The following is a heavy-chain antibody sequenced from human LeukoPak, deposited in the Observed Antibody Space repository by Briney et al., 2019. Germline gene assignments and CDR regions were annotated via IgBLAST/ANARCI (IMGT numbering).Heavy chain of an antibody. CDR1: GYTFTSYG. D-gene: IGHD2-15*01. J-gene: IGHJ5*02. CDR3: ARFEVGYCSGGSCYGSFDP. Sequence: ASVTVSCKASGYTFTSYGVSWVRQAPGQGLEWMGWISAYNGNTNYAQKLQGRVTMTTDTSTSTAYMELRSLRSDDTAVYYCARFEVGYCSGGSCYGSFDPWGQGTLVTVSS. V-gene: IGHV1-18*01. CDR2: ISAYNGNT.